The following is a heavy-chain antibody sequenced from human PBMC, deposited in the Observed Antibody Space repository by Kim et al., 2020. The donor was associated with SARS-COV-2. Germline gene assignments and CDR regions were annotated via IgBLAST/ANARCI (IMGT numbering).Heavy chain of an antibody. V-gene: IGHV3-30*04. CDR3: ARRMVRMSSSYPYYS. Sequence: GGSLRLSCAASGFTFSNYAMRWIRQAPGKGLEWVAVISYNRSNTYYVDSVKGRFTISRDNAKNTLYLQMNSLRAEDTAVYYCARRMVRMSSSYPYYSW. D-gene: IGHD6-13*01. CDR2: ISYNRSNT. CDR1: GFTFSNYA. J-gene: IGHJ5*01.